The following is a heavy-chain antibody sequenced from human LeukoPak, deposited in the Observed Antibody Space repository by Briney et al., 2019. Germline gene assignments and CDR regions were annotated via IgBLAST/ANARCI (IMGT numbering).Heavy chain of an antibody. CDR1: GYTFTSYY. CDR3: ARVRDIAAAGLYFQH. Sequence: ASVKVSCKASGYTFTSYYMHWVRQAPGQGLEWMGIINPSGGSTSYAQKFQGRVTMTRDTSTSTVYMELSSLRSEDTAEYYCARVRDIAAAGLYFQHWGQGTLVTVSS. CDR2: INPSGGST. D-gene: IGHD6-13*01. V-gene: IGHV1-46*01. J-gene: IGHJ1*01.